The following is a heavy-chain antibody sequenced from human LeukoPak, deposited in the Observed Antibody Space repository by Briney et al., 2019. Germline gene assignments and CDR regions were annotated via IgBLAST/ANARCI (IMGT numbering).Heavy chain of an antibody. J-gene: IGHJ4*02. CDR2: INPNSGGT. CDR1: GYTFTGYY. D-gene: IGHD2-15*01. CDR3: ARGYCSGGSCYSKYYFDY. V-gene: IGHV1-2*02. Sequence: ASVKVSCKASGYTFTGYYMHWVRQAPGQGLEWMGWINPNSGGTNYAQKFQGRVTMTRDTSISTAYMELSRLRSDDTAVYYCARGYCSGGSCYSKYYFDYWGQGTLVTVSS.